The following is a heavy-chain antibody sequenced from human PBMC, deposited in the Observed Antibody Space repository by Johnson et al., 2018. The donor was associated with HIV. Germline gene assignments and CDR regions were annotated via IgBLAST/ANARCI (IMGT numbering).Heavy chain of an antibody. Sequence: VQLVESGGGLVQPGGSLRLSCAASGFTFSSYWMSWVRQAPGTGLEWVANIKQDGSEKYYVDSVTGRFTISRDNAKNSLYLQMNSLRAEDTAVYYCASEAGPDIVGAADDAFDIWGQGTMVTVSS. CDR1: GFTFSSYW. V-gene: IGHV3-7*01. CDR2: IKQDGSEK. J-gene: IGHJ3*02. D-gene: IGHD1-26*01. CDR3: ASEAGPDIVGAADDAFDI.